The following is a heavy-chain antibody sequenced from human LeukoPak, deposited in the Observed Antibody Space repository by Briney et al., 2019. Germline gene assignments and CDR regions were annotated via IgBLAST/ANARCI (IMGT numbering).Heavy chain of an antibody. D-gene: IGHD3-3*01. CDR2: TYYRSKWYS. CDR3: VRELGVVSLRDY. V-gene: IGHV6-1*01. J-gene: IGHJ4*02. CDR1: GDSVSSNIPT. Sequence: SQTLSLTCAISGDSVSSNIPTWHWIRQSPSRGLEWLGRTYYRSKWYSDYAVSVKSRITINPDTFKNQFSLQVRSVTPEDTAVYYCVRELGVVSLRDYWGQGTLVTVSS.